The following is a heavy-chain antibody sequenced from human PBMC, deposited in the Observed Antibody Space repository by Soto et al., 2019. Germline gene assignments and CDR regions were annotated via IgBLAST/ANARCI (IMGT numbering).Heavy chain of an antibody. Sequence: PSETLSLTCTVSGGSISSYYWSWIRQPPGKGLERIGYIYYSGSTNYNPSLKSRVTISVDTSKNQFSLKLSSVTAADTAVYYCARTMTTVTTRGRDAFDSWGQGTMVT. CDR2: IYYSGST. CDR1: GGSISSYY. CDR3: ARTMTTVTTRGRDAFDS. J-gene: IGHJ3*02. V-gene: IGHV4-59*08. D-gene: IGHD4-17*01.